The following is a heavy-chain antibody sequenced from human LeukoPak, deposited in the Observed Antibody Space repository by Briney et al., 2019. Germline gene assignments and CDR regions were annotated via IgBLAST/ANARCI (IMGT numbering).Heavy chain of an antibody. Sequence: ASETLSLTCAVYGGSFSGYYWSWIRQPPGKGLEWIGEINHSGSTNYNPSLKSRVTISVDTSKNQFSLKLSSVTAADTAVYYCAAYYYDSSGPYFDYWGQGTLVTVSS. CDR1: GGSFSGYY. V-gene: IGHV4-34*01. D-gene: IGHD3-22*01. J-gene: IGHJ4*02. CDR3: AAYYYDSSGPYFDY. CDR2: INHSGST.